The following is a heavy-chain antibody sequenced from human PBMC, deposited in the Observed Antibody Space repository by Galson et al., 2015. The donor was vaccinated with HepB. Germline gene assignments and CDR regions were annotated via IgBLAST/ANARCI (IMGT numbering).Heavy chain of an antibody. CDR3: ARGGEDYYDSSGYYYLDY. J-gene: IGHJ4*02. Sequence: SVKVSCKASGYTFTGYYMHWVRQAPGQGLEWMGRISPNSGGTNYAQKFQGRVTMTRDTSISTAYMELSRLRSDDTAVYYCARGGEDYYDSSGYYYLDYWGQGTLVTVSS. CDR2: ISPNSGGT. V-gene: IGHV1-2*06. D-gene: IGHD3-22*01. CDR1: GYTFTGYY.